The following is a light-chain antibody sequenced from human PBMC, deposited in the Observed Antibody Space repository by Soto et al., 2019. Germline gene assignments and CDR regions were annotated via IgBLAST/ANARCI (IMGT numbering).Light chain of an antibody. CDR3: QQSYIRPWT. Sequence: DMQMTQSPSSLSASVGDRVTISCRASQSISRYLHWYQQKPGEAPKVLIYAASSLQGGVPSRFSGSGSGTDFTLTISSLQPEDSATDDCQQSYIRPWTFGQGTRLEI. CDR1: QSISRY. V-gene: IGKV1-39*01. CDR2: AAS. J-gene: IGKJ1*01.